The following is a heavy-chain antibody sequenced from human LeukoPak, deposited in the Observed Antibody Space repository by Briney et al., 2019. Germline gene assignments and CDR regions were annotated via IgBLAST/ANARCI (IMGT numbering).Heavy chain of an antibody. V-gene: IGHV3-30*18. CDR1: GFTVISTH. D-gene: IGHD1-26*01. J-gene: IGHJ4*02. Sequence: GGSLRLSCAVSGFTVISTHMSWVRQAPGKGLEWVALISSDASDHYYLDSVKDRFTVSRDNSKNTLYLQMDSLRVDDTAVFYCVKSIVAGTGIFDSWGQGTLVTVSS. CDR2: ISSDASDH. CDR3: VKSIVAGTGIFDS.